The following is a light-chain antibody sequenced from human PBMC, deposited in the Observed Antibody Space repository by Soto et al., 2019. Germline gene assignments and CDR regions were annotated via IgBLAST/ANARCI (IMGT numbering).Light chain of an antibody. J-gene: IGKJ5*01. CDR3: QQYNNWPPNT. CDR1: QSVSSN. CDR2: GAS. Sequence: EIVMTQSPATLSASPGERATLSCRASQSVSSNLAWYQQKPGQAPRLPIYGASTRATGIPARFSGSGSGTEFTLTISSLQSEDFAVYYCQQYNNWPPNTFGQGTRLEIK. V-gene: IGKV3-15*01.